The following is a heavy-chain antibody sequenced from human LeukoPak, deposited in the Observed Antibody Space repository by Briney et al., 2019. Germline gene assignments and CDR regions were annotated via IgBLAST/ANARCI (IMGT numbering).Heavy chain of an antibody. V-gene: IGHV1-8*01. CDR2: MNPNSGNT. CDR3: ARGRPYYDILTGYYYYFDY. D-gene: IGHD3-9*01. CDR1: GYTLTSYD. Sequence: GASVKVSCKASGYTLTSYDINWVRQATGQGLEWMGWMNPNSGNTGYAQKFQNRVTMTRNTSISTAYMELSSLRSEDTAVYYCARGRPYYDILTGYYYYFDYWGQGTLVTVSS. J-gene: IGHJ4*02.